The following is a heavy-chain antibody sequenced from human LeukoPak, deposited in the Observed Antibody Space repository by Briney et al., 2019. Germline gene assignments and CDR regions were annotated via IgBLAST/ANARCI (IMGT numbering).Heavy chain of an antibody. Sequence: SLRLSCAASGFTFSTYEMNWVQQAPGKWLECDSYIRSSGSKIYYAASGKGPFTISRNNAKNSLYLQMNSLRAEDTAVYYCAELGITMIGGVWGKGTTVTISS. CDR2: IRSSGSKI. V-gene: IGHV3-48*03. CDR3: AELGITMIGGV. J-gene: IGHJ6*04. D-gene: IGHD3-10*02. CDR1: GFTFSTYE.